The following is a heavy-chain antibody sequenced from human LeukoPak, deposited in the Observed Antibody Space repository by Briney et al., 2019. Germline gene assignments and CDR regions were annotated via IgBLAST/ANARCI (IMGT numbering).Heavy chain of an antibody. D-gene: IGHD3-10*01. CDR2: IYYSGST. Sequence: TSETLSLTCIVSGGSITSSSYYWSWIRQPPGKGLEWIGYIYYSGSTNYNPSLKSRVTISVDTSKNQFSLKLSSVTAADTAVYYCAATYYYGSGSYFDYWGQGTLVTVSS. CDR3: AATYYYGSGSYFDY. J-gene: IGHJ4*02. CDR1: GGSITSSSYY. V-gene: IGHV4-61*01.